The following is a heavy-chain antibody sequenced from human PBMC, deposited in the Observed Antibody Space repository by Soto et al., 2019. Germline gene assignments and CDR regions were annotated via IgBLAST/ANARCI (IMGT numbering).Heavy chain of an antibody. CDR1: GFTFSSYW. CDR2: IKQDGSEK. V-gene: IGHV3-7*01. Sequence: GGSLRLSCAASGFTFSSYWMSWVRQAPGKGLEWVANIKQDGSEKYYVDSVKCRFTISRDNAKNSLYLQMNSLRAEDTAVYYCARVRIAVVVRSRGVAFDIWGQGTMGT. J-gene: IGHJ3*02. CDR3: ARVRIAVVVRSRGVAFDI. D-gene: IGHD6-19*01.